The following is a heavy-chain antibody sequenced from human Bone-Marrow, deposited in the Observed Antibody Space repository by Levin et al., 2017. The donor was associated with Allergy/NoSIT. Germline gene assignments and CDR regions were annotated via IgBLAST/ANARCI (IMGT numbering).Heavy chain of an antibody. D-gene: IGHD4-17*01. J-gene: IGHJ3*02. CDR1: GFTFSNYG. V-gene: IGHV3-33*01. CDR3: ARDPDGDVRDPLDI. CDR2: IWYDGSNK. Sequence: PGGSLRLSCAASGFTFSNYGMHWVRQAPGKGLEWVAVIWYDGSNKHYTDSVKGRFTISRDNSKNTLYLQMNNLRAEDTALYYCARDPDGDVRDPLDIWGQGTMVTVSS.